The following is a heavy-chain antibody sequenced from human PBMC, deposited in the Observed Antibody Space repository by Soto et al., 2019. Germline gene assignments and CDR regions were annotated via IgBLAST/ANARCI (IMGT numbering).Heavy chain of an antibody. D-gene: IGHD3-22*01. J-gene: IGHJ4*02. CDR2: INYIGST. V-gene: IGHV4-59*01. CDR3: ARLFYYDGSGIDY. CDR1: GGSISSYY. Sequence: VQLQESRPGLVKPSETLSLTCTVSGGSISSYYWSWIRQPPGKGLALIGYINYIGSTNYNPSLMNRVXXSXAXXMNQSSLKLSSVTAADTAVYYCARLFYYDGSGIDYWGQGTLVTVSS.